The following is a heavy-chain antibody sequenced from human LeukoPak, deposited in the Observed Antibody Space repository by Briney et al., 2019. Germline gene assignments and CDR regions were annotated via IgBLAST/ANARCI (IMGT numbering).Heavy chain of an antibody. CDR3: ARGYSSSSFSFDY. CDR1: GFTFSSYS. CDR2: ISSSSSYI. J-gene: IGHJ4*02. Sequence: GGSLRLSCAASGFTFSSYSMNWVRQAPGKGLEWVSSISSSSSYIYYADSVKGRFTISRDNAKNSLYLQMNSLRAEDTAVYYCARGYSSSSFSFDYWGQGTLVTVSS. V-gene: IGHV3-21*01. D-gene: IGHD6-6*01.